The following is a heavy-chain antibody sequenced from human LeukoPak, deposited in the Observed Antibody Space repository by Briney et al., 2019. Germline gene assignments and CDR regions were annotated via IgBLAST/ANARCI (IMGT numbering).Heavy chain of an antibody. CDR1: GFTFSDYY. J-gene: IGHJ4*02. V-gene: IGHV3-11*01. Sequence: GGSLRLSCAASGFTFSDYYMSWIRQAPGKGLERVSYISSSGSTIYYADSVKGRFTISRDNAKNSLYLQMNSLRAEDTAVYYCARDFVPLTPDYWGQGTLVTVSS. CDR3: ARDFVPLTPDY. D-gene: IGHD2-15*01. CDR2: ISSSGSTI.